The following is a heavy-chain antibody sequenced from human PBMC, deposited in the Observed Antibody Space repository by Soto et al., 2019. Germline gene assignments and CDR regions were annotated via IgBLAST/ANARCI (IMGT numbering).Heavy chain of an antibody. CDR3: AKDFFLLIRYYHNGMEF. Sequence: GGSLRLSCAASGCTFSSDGMHWGRQAPCKGLEWVAVISYDGSNKYYADSVKGRFTISRDNSKNTLYLQMNSLRAEDTAVYYCAKDFFLLIRYYHNGMEFCCQGTLVSVFS. J-gene: IGHJ6*02. CDR1: GCTFSSDG. D-gene: IGHD2-8*01. V-gene: IGHV3-30*18. CDR2: ISYDGSNK.